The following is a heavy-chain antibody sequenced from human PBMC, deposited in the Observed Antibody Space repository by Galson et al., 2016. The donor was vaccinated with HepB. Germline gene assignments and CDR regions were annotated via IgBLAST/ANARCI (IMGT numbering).Heavy chain of an antibody. CDR3: ARDQRYNDYGDYYYYGMDV. CDR1: GGSVSSGSYY. CDR2: IYYSGST. V-gene: IGHV4-61*01. J-gene: IGHJ6*02. D-gene: IGHD4-17*01. Sequence: SETLSLTCTVSGGSVSSGSYYWNWIRQPPGKGLEWIGYIYYSGSTHYNPSLQSRVTISVDTSKNQFSLKLTSVTAADTAVYYCARDQRYNDYGDYYYYGMDVWGQGTTVTVSS.